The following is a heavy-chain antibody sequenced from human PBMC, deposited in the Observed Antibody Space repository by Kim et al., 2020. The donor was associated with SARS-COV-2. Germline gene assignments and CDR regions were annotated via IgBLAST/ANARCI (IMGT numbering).Heavy chain of an antibody. V-gene: IGHV4-39*01. CDR3: ARQGELDP. CDR2: IYYTGST. J-gene: IGHJ5*02. CDR1: GGSINIRNFF. D-gene: IGHD1-26*01. Sequence: SETLSLTCTVSGGSINIRNFFWAWIRQRPGKGREWITSIYYTGSTYYNPTRKSRVTISADMSKNQFSLRLTSVTAADTSLCYCARQGELDPWGGGTLVTV.